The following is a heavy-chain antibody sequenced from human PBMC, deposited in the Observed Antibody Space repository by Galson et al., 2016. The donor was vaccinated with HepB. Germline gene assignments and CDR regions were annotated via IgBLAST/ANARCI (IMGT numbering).Heavy chain of an antibody. CDR3: TRPRGAHNWRDP. CDR1: GFTFSGSA. V-gene: IGHV3-73*01. CDR2: IRSKVNNYAT. Sequence: SLRLSCAASGFTFSGSALHWVRQASGKGLEWVGRIRSKVNNYATAYAASVNGRFIISRDDSKNTAYLQMNSLRAEDTAVYYCTRPRGAHNWRDPWGQGTLVIISS. D-gene: IGHD3-10*01. J-gene: IGHJ5*02.